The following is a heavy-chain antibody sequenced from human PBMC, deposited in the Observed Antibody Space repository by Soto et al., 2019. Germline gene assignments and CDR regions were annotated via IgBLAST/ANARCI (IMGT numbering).Heavy chain of an antibody. J-gene: IGHJ4*02. Sequence: GGSLGLSCAASGFTFSSYALHWVRQAPGKGLEWVAFIQSDGRDEYYADSVRGRFTISRDNSKNTLYLEMNSLTPEDTAVYYCVKALSEPWGRGGGRQRTLHQWGPGTLVTVSS. D-gene: IGHD2-15*01. CDR1: GFTFSSYA. V-gene: IGHV3-30*02. CDR2: IQSDGRDE. CDR3: VKALSEPWGRGGGRQRTLHQ.